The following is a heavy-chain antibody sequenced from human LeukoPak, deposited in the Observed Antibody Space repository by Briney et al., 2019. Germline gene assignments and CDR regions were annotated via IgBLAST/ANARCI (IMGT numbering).Heavy chain of an antibody. Sequence: GESLKISCKGSGYSFTSYWIGWVRQMPGKGLEWMGIIYPGDSDTRYSPSFQGQVTISADKSNSTAYLQWSSLKASDTAMYYCARSYCGGDCSLYYFDYWGQGTLVTVSS. D-gene: IGHD2-21*02. CDR3: ARSYCGGDCSLYYFDY. CDR1: GYSFTSYW. CDR2: IYPGDSDT. V-gene: IGHV5-51*01. J-gene: IGHJ4*02.